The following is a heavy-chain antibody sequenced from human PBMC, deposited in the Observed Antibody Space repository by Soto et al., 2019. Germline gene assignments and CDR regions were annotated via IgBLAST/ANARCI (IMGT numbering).Heavy chain of an antibody. CDR3: ARVAYYYDSSGYQSLYYFDY. J-gene: IGHJ4*02. CDR2: IYYSGSA. CDR1: GGSISSSSYY. D-gene: IGHD3-22*01. Sequence: SETLSLTCTVSGGSISSSSYYWGWIRQPPGKGLEWIGNIYYSGSAYYNPSLKSRVTISVDMSKNNFSLKLSSVTAADTAVYYCARVAYYYDSSGYQSLYYFDYWGQGTLVTVSS. V-gene: IGHV4-39*02.